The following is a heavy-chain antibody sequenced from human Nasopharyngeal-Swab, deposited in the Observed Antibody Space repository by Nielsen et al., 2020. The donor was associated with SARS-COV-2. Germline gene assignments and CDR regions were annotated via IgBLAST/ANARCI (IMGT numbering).Heavy chain of an antibody. CDR1: GFTFSTYA. Sequence: GESLKISCSASGFTFSTYAMSWVRQAPGKGLEWVSYISSSSSTIYYADSVKGRFTISRDNAKNSLYLQMNSLRDEDTAVYYCARERVDTAMVKYFDYWGQGTLVTVSS. D-gene: IGHD5-18*01. V-gene: IGHV3-48*02. CDR2: ISSSSSTI. J-gene: IGHJ4*02. CDR3: ARERVDTAMVKYFDY.